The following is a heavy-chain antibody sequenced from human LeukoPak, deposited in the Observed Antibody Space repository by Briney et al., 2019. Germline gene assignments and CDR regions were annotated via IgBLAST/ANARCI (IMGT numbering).Heavy chain of an antibody. J-gene: IGHJ4*02. D-gene: IGHD6-13*01. CDR3: ARHSRSTWYYFDY. Sequence: SETLSLTCTVSGGSISSYYWSWIRQPPGKGLEWIGYIYSNGNTNYNPSLQSRLTKSVDTSKNQVSLNLSSVTAADTAVYYCARHSRSTWYYFDYWGQGTLVTVSS. CDR2: IYSNGNT. CDR1: GGSISSYY. V-gene: IGHV4-59*08.